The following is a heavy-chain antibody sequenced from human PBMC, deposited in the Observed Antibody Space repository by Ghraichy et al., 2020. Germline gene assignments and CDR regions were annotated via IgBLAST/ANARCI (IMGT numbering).Heavy chain of an antibody. D-gene: IGHD6-13*01. V-gene: IGHV4-59*08. CDR1: GGSVNTYY. J-gene: IGHJ6*02. CDR2: VYYDGST. CDR3: ARGAGKADV. Sequence: SETLSLTCSVSGGSVNTYYWTWIRQSAMKGLEWIGYVYYDGSTKYNPSLQSRVTISVDVSRNQFSLSLSSVSAADTAVYYCARGAGKADVGGQGATVTVSS.